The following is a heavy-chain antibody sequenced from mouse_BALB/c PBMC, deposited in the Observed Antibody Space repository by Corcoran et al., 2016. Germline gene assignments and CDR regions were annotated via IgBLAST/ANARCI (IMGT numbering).Heavy chain of an antibody. V-gene: IGHV3-6*02. CDR2: ISYDGSN. D-gene: IGHD1-1*01. Sequence: DVQLQESGPGLVKPSQSLSLTCSVTGYSITSGYYWNWIRQFPGNKLEWMGYISYDGSNNYNPSLKNRISITRDTSKNQFFLKLNSVTTEDTTTYYCGRDRDYYGSSPFDYCGQGTTLTVSS. J-gene: IGHJ2*01. CDR1: GYSITSGYY. CDR3: GRDRDYYGSSPFDY.